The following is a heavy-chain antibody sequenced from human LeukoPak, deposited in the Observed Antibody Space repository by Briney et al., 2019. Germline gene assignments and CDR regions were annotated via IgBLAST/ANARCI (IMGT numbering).Heavy chain of an antibody. V-gene: IGHV3-7*01. CDR1: GFTFSSYW. J-gene: IGHJ4*02. CDR3: ARLGFTMLRGVMDNFDY. CDR2: IKQDGSEK. D-gene: IGHD3-10*01. Sequence: GGSLRLSCAASGFTFSSYWMSWVRQAPGKGLEWVASIKQDGSEKYYVDSVKGRFTISRDNAKNSLYLQMNSLRAEDTAVFYCARLGFTMLRGVMDNFDYWGQGTLVTVSS.